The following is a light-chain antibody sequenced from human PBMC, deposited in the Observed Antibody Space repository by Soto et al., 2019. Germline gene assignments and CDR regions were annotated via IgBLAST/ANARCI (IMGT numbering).Light chain of an antibody. Sequence: DIQMTQSPSSLSASAGDRITMXXRASQSISSSLNWYQQKPGKAPKXLIYAASSLQSGVPSRFSGSGSGTDFTLTISSLQPEDFATYYCQQSYSTPITFGQGTRLEIK. V-gene: IGKV1-39*01. CDR3: QQSYSTPIT. CDR1: QSISSS. CDR2: AAS. J-gene: IGKJ5*01.